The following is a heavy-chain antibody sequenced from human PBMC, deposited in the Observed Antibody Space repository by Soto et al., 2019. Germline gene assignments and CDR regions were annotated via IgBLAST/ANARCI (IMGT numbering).Heavy chain of an antibody. CDR2: ISGSGGST. CDR3: AKWGLVVPAAKEPFDY. J-gene: IGHJ4*02. D-gene: IGHD2-2*01. CDR1: GFTFSSYA. V-gene: IGHV3-23*01. Sequence: PGGSLRLSCSASGFTFSSYAMSWVRQAPGKGLEWVSAISGSGGSTYYADSVKGRFTISRDNSKNTLYLQMNSLRAEDTAVYYCAKWGLVVPAAKEPFDYWGQGTLVTSPQ.